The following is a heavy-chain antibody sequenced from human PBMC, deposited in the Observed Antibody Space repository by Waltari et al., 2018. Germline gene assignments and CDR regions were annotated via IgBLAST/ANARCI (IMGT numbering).Heavy chain of an antibody. CDR1: GYTFTDYH. J-gene: IGHJ4*02. CDR2: IKPKSGGT. D-gene: IGHD2-8*01. V-gene: IGHV1-2*04. Sequence: QVQLVQSGAEVTKPGASVKVSCKPSGYTFTDYHIHWVRQAPGQGLEWRGGIKPKSGGTYYAPTFQGWVTMTRDTSTSTVYMELSSLKSDDTAVYYCARRSCNGECYAPYVYWGQGTLVTVSS. CDR3: ARRSCNGECYAPYVY.